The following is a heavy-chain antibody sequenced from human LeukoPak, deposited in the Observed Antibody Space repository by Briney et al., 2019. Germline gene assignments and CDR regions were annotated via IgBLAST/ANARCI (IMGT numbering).Heavy chain of an antibody. CDR3: AKHHYDYVWGSYRPDY. V-gene: IGHV3-66*04. J-gene: IGHJ4*02. Sequence: GGSLRLSCAASGFTVSSNYMSWVRQAPGKGLEWVSVIYSGGSTYYADSVKGRLTISRDNSKNTLYLQMNSLRAEDTAVYYCAKHHYDYVWGSYRPDYWGQGTLVTVSS. D-gene: IGHD3-16*02. CDR1: GFTVSSNY. CDR2: IYSGGST.